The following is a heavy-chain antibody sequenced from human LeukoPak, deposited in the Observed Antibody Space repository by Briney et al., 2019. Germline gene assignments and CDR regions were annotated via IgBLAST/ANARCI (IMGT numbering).Heavy chain of an antibody. CDR2: INPSGGST. CDR1: GYTFTSYY. V-gene: IGHV1-46*01. CDR3: ARAAGATTRTPYYYYYMDV. D-gene: IGHD1-26*01. J-gene: IGHJ6*03. Sequence: ASVKVSCKASGYTFTSYYMHWVRQAPGQGLEWMGIINPSGGSTSYAQKFQGRVTMTRDTSTSTAYMELRSLRSDDTAVYYCARAAGATTRTPYYYYYMDVWGKGTTVTVSS.